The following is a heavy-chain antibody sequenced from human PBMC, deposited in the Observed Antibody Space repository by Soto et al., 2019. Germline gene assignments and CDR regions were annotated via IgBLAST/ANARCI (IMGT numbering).Heavy chain of an antibody. CDR3: AKDCFPYGDYVNAFDI. Sequence: ESGGGLVQPGGSLRLSCAASGFTFSSYAMSWVRQAPGKGLEWVSAISGSGGSTYYADSVKGRFTISRDNSKNTLYLQMNSLRAEDTAVYYCAKDCFPYGDYVNAFDIWGQGTMVTVSS. CDR2: ISGSGGST. CDR1: GFTFSSYA. D-gene: IGHD4-17*01. V-gene: IGHV3-23*01. J-gene: IGHJ3*02.